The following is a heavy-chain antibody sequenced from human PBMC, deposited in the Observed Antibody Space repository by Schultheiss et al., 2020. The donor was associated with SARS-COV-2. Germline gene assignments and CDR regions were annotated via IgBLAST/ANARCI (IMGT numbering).Heavy chain of an antibody. CDR3: ARVRSGTDAFDI. V-gene: IGHV3-21*01. CDR2: ISSSSSYI. D-gene: IGHD3-10*01. Sequence: GGSLRLSCAASGFTFSSYAMSWVRQAPGKGLEWVSSISSSSSYIYYADSVKGRFTISRDNAKNSLYLQMNSLRAEDTAVYYCARVRSGTDAFDIWGQGTMVTVSS. CDR1: GFTFSSYA. J-gene: IGHJ3*02.